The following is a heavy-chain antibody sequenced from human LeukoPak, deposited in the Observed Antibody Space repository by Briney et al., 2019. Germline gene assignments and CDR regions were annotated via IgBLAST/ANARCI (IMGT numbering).Heavy chain of an antibody. J-gene: IGHJ6*03. CDR2: IYYSGST. CDR3: AREGGMAGTYYYYYYMDV. CDR1: GGSISSNY. Sequence: SETLSLTCTVSGGSISSNYWSWIRQPPGKGLEWIGYIYYSGSTNYNPSLKSRVTISVDTSKKQFSLKLISVTAADTAVYYCAREGGMAGTYYYYYYMDVWGKGTTVTVSS. D-gene: IGHD5-24*01. V-gene: IGHV4-59*12.